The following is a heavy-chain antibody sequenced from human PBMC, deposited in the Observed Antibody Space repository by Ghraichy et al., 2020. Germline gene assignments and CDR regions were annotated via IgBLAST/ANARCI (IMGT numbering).Heavy chain of an antibody. D-gene: IGHD3-3*01. CDR2: LDEYGSIT. CDR3: VKDLVGRDDF. CDR1: GFTFSAYW. Sequence: GGSLRLSCAASGFTFSAYWRHWVRQVPGKGLVWVSRLDEYGSITDYADSVKGRFTVSRDNGKKILYLQSNSLRAEDTAVYYCVKDLVGRDDFWGQGTLVTGSS. J-gene: IGHJ4*02. V-gene: IGHV3-74*01.